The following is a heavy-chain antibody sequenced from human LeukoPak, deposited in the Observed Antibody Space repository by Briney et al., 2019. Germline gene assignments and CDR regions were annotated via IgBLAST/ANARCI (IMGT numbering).Heavy chain of an antibody. D-gene: IGHD2-2*01. CDR3: AKDDRSYCSSTSCADAFDI. Sequence: PGGSLRLPCAASGFTFDDYAMHWVRQAPGKGLEWVSGISWNSGSIGYADSVKGRFTISRDNAKNSLYLQMNSLRAEDTALYYCAKDDRSYCSSTSCADAFDIWGQGTMVTVSS. V-gene: IGHV3-9*01. J-gene: IGHJ3*02. CDR1: GFTFDDYA. CDR2: ISWNSGSI.